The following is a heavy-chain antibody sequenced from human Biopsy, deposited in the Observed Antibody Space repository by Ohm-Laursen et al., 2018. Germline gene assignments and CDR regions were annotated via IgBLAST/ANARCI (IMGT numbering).Heavy chain of an antibody. D-gene: IGHD3-9*01. CDR2: NIPILGTG. CDR3: ATKLTGYFHH. V-gene: IGHV1-69*06. CDR1: GGTFINYG. Sequence: GASVKASCKLPGGTFINYGVNWVRQAPGQGLDSLGGNIPILGTGNDAQKFQDRVTVAVDTSTSTATMELRSLRSEDTAVYYCATKLTGYFHHWGQGTLVIVSS. J-gene: IGHJ1*01.